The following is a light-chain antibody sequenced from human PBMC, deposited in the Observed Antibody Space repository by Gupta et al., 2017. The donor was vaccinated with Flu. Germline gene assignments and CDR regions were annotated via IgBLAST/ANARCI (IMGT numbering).Light chain of an antibody. CDR1: RYSVGYNY. V-gene: IGLV1-51*01. CDR3: RSCENSRTRGV. J-gene: IGLJ2*01. Sequence: SRYSVGYNYVYGYQQHPGTAPKLLICDDNKRPSGSPKRFSGSKSGTSASLPITGLQSGDEADYYCRSCENSRTRGVFGGGTKLTVL. CDR2: DDN.